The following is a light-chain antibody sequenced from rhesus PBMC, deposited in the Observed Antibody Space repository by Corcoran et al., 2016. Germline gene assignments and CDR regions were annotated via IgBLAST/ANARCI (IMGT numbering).Light chain of an antibody. Sequence: ETVVTQSPATLALSPGERATLSCRASQSVGSYLAWYQQKPGQAPRLLIYGASSRATGIPDRFSGSGSGKDLTRTISRLKTEDVGVYYCQQSSNLSTFGPGTKVDMK. V-gene: IGKV3-24*04. CDR2: GAS. CDR3: QQSSNLST. J-gene: IGKJ3*01. CDR1: QSVGSY.